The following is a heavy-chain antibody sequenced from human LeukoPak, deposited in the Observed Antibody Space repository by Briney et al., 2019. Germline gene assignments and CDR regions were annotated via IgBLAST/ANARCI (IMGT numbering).Heavy chain of an antibody. CDR3: EVDYYDSSGYWEVY. J-gene: IGHJ4*02. CDR1: GGSISSYY. Sequence: SETLSLTCTVSGGSISSYYWSWIRQPPGKGLEWIGYIYYSGSTNYNPSLKSRVTISVDTSKNQFSLKLSSVTAADTAVYYCEVDYYDSSGYWEVYWGQGTLVTVSS. CDR2: IYYSGST. V-gene: IGHV4-59*01. D-gene: IGHD3-22*01.